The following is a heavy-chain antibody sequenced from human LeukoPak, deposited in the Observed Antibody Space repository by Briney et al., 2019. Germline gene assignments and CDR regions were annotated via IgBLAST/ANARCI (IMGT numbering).Heavy chain of an antibody. J-gene: IGHJ3*02. CDR1: GGSISSYY. V-gene: IGHV4-59*01. D-gene: IGHD6-13*01. CDR3: ARDRRSAGSDAFEI. CDR2: IYYSGST. Sequence: PSGALSLTCTVSGGSISSYYWTWIRQPPGKGLEWMGYIYYSGSTTYNPSLKSRVTISVDTSKNQFSLKLTSVTAADAAVYYCARDRRSAGSDAFEIWGQGTMVTV.